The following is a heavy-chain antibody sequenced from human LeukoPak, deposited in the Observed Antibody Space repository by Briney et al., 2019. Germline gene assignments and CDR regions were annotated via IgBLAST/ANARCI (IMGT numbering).Heavy chain of an antibody. CDR1: GGSISSSSYY. Sequence: SETLSLTCTVSGGSISSSSYYWGWIRQPPGKGLEWIGSIYYSGSTYYNPSLKSRVTTSVETSKNQFSLELSSVTAADTAVYYCARSGGSGSYSSYYYYGMDVWGQGTTVTVSS. CDR3: ARSGGSGSYSSYYYYGMDV. J-gene: IGHJ6*02. D-gene: IGHD3-10*01. CDR2: IYYSGST. V-gene: IGHV4-39*01.